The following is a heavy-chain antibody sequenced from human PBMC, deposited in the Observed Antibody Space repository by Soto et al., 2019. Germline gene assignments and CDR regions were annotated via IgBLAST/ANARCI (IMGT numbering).Heavy chain of an antibody. V-gene: IGHV1-18*04. CDR1: GYTFTSYG. J-gene: IGHJ5*02. Sequence: QVQLVQSGAEVKKPGASVKVSCKASGYTFTSYGISWVRQAPGQGLEWMGWISAYNGNTNYAQKLQGRVTMTTDTSTITAYMELRCLRSDDTAVYYCARQPRERVPIAAAGKSVPHWFDHCFQGTLVTVSS. D-gene: IGHD6-13*01. CDR2: ISAYNGNT. CDR3: ARQPRERVPIAAAGKSVPHWFDH.